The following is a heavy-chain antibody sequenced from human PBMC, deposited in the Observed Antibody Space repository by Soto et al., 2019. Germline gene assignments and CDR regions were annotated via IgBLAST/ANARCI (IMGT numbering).Heavy chain of an antibody. J-gene: IGHJ4*02. D-gene: IGHD2-15*01. CDR1: GFTFSNAW. Sequence: EVQLVESGGGLVKPGVSLRLSCAATGFTFSNAWMSWVRQAAGNAQDWVDRIKSKTNGGTTDNAAPVQSRFTIPRDDSENTPYLDMNSLRTEDTAVYYCTRHPLGYCSSGSCYDYFDYWGQGTLVTFSS. CDR3: TRHPLGYCSSGSCYDYFDY. CDR2: IKSKTNGGTT. V-gene: IGHV3-15*01.